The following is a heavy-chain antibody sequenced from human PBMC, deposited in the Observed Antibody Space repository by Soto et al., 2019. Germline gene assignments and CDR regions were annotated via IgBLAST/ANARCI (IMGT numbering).Heavy chain of an antibody. V-gene: IGHV3-9*01. CDR3: AKGVSYYDILTRYFQH. J-gene: IGHJ1*01. D-gene: IGHD3-9*01. CDR2: ISWNSGSI. Sequence: EVQLVESGGGLVQPGRSPRLSCAASGFTFDDYAMHWVRQAPGKGLEWVSGISWNSGSIGYADSVKGRFTISRDNAKNSLYLQMNSLRAEDTALYYCAKGVSYYDILTRYFQHWGQGTLVTVSS. CDR1: GFTFDDYA.